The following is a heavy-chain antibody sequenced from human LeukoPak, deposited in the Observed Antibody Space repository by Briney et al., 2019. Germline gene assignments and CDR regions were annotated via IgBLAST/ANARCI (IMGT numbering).Heavy chain of an antibody. D-gene: IGHD3-22*01. Sequence: ASVKVSCKASGYTFTGYYMHWVRQAPGQGLEWMGRINPNSGGTNYAQKFQGRVTMTRDTSISTAYMELSRLRSDDTVVYYCATAMIVVVITTFANTTSGTNDYWGQGTLVTISS. CDR1: GYTFTGYY. CDR2: INPNSGGT. J-gene: IGHJ4*02. CDR3: ATAMIVVVITTFANTTSGTNDY. V-gene: IGHV1-2*05.